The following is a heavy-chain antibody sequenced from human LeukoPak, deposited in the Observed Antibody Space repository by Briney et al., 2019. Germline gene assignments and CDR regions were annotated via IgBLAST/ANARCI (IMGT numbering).Heavy chain of an antibody. J-gene: IGHJ5*02. CDR3: ARQAVSITMVRGVMYNWFDP. D-gene: IGHD3-10*01. CDR1: GGSINFI. CDR2: IYHNGST. Sequence: SETLSLTCSVSGGSINFIWSWIRQSPGKGLEWIGCIYHNGSTSYNSPLKSRVAISLDTSKKQVSLMLNSVTASDTAVYYCARQAVSITMVRGVMYNWFDPWGQGTLVTVSS. V-gene: IGHV4-59*01.